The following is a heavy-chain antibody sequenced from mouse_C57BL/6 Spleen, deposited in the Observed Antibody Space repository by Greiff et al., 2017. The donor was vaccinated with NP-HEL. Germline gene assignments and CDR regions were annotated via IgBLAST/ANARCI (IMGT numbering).Heavy chain of an antibody. Sequence: QVQLQQSGPELVKPGASVKISCKASGYAFSSSWMNWVKQRPGKGLEWIGRIYPGDGDTNYNGKFKGNATLTADKSSSTASMQLSILTSEDSAVYFYASEFNWDGAYWGQGTLVTVSA. J-gene: IGHJ3*01. V-gene: IGHV1-82*01. D-gene: IGHD4-1*02. CDR1: GYAFSSSW. CDR3: ASEFNWDGAY. CDR2: IYPGDGDT.